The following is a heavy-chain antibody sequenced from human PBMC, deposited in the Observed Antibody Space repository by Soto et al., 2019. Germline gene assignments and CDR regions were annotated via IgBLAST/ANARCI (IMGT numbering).Heavy chain of an antibody. Sequence: EVHLVESGGGLVQPGGSLRLSSAASGFTFSSYWMTWFRQAPGKGLEWVANIKQDGSEKHYVDSVKGRFTISRDNAKNSLYLQMNSLGAEDTAVYYCVRDTSPRRADCWGQGTLVTVSS. J-gene: IGHJ4*02. CDR3: VRDTSPRRADC. CDR1: GFTFSSYW. V-gene: IGHV3-7*01. D-gene: IGHD2-2*01. CDR2: IKQDGSEK.